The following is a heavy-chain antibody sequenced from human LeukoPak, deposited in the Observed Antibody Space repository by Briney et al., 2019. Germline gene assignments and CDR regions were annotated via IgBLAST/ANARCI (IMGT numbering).Heavy chain of an antibody. CDR2: ISGSGGGT. CDR3: AKRGVVIRVILVGFHKEAYYFDS. J-gene: IGHJ4*02. V-gene: IGHV3-23*01. Sequence: GGSLRASCAVSGITLSNYGMSWVRQAPGKGLEWVAGISGSGGGTNYADSVKGRFTISRDNPKNTRYLQMNSLRAEDTAVYFCAKRGVVIRVILVGFHKEAYYFDSWGQGALVTVSS. D-gene: IGHD3-10*01. CDR1: GITLSNYG.